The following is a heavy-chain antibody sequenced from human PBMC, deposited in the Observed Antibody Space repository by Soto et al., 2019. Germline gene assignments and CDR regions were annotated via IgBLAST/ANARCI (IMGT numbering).Heavy chain of an antibody. Sequence: WESLRISWKGSGGSITSYGSRWMSKMHGKGLERMGIIYPGDSDTRYSPSFQGQVTISADKSISTAYLQWSSLKASDTAMYYCASNLPHSGSSPHYYYGMDVWGQGTTVTVSS. CDR2: IYPGDSDT. D-gene: IGHD1-26*01. V-gene: IGHV5-51*01. J-gene: IGHJ6*02. CDR3: ASNLPHSGSSPHYYYGMDV. CDR1: GGSITSYG.